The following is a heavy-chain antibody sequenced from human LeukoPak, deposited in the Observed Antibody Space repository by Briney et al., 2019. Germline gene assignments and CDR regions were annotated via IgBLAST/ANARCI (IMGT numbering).Heavy chain of an antibody. CDR2: ISSSGSNI. D-gene: IGHD2-15*01. CDR3: AKNGDRGAYCSGCSCYPYYYYNMDV. CDR1: GFTFSGYE. V-gene: IGHV3-48*03. Sequence: GGSLRLSCAASGFTFSGYEMNWVRQAPGKGLEWVSYISSSGSNIYYADSVKGRFTISRDNAKNSLYLQMNSLRAEDTAIYYWAKNGDRGAYCSGCSCYPYYYYNMDVWGKGTTVTISS. J-gene: IGHJ6*03.